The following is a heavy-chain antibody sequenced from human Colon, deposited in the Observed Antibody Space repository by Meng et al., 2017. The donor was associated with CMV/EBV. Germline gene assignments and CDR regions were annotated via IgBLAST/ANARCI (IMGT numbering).Heavy chain of an antibody. CDR3: ARDPFIKAFDI. CDR1: GFMFSRFW. V-gene: IGHV3-7*01. CDR2: IKEDGSEK. J-gene: IGHJ3*02. Sequence: GESLKISCAASGFMFSRFWMTWLRQAPGRGLELVAHIKEDGSEKYFVGSVKGRFTISRDNAKNSLYLQMNSLRAEDTAVYYCARDPFIKAFDIWGQGTMVTVSS.